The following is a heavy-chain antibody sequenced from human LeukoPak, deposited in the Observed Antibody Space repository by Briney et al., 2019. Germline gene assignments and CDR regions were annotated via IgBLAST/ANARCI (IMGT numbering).Heavy chain of an antibody. D-gene: IGHD3-10*01. CDR1: GFSFSSYW. CDR2: IYSGGST. Sequence: PGGSLRLSCVVSGFSFSSYWMHWVRQAPGKGLEWVSVIYSGGSTYYADSVTGRFTISRDNSKNTLYLQMNSLRAEDTAVYYCASPPSKGSGSYSWGQGTLVTVSS. J-gene: IGHJ4*02. V-gene: IGHV3-66*01. CDR3: ASPPSKGSGSYS.